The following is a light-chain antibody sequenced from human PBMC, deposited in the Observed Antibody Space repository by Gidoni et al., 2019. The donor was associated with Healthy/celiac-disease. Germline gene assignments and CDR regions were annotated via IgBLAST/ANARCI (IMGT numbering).Light chain of an antibody. Sequence: DIQMTQSPSSLSASVGDRVTITCQASPDMRNYLNWYQQKPGKAPKLLIYDASNLETGVPSRFRGSGSGKDFTFTISSLQPEDIATYYCQQYDNLPKGALTFGGGTKVEIK. CDR2: DAS. CDR3: QQYDNLPKGALT. V-gene: IGKV1-33*01. J-gene: IGKJ4*01. CDR1: PDMRNY.